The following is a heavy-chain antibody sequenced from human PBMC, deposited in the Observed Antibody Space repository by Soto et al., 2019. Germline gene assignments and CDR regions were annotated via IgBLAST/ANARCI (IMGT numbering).Heavy chain of an antibody. CDR2: INPSGFST. Sequence: QVQLVQSGAEVKKPGASVKISCKASGYTFSSSYIHWVRQAHGQGLEWMGLINPSGFSTDYAQTFKGRVTVTRDTSTSTVYMDLSSLRSEDTAVYYCASGGYTYGFSAMDVWVPGNTVAVSS. D-gene: IGHD5-18*01. CDR1: GYTFSSSY. CDR3: ASGGYTYGFSAMDV. V-gene: IGHV1-46*01. J-gene: IGHJ6*02.